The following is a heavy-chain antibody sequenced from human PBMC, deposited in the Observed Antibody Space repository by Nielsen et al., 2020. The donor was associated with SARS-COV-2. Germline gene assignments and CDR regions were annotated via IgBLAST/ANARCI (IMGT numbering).Heavy chain of an antibody. CDR1: GGSIGSSSYY. V-gene: IGHV4-39*07. CDR2: IYYSGST. D-gene: IGHD5-18*01. J-gene: IGHJ6*02. Sequence: SETLSLTCTVSGGSIGSSSYYWGWIRQPPGKGLEWIGSIYYSGSTYYNPSLKSRVTISVDTSKNQFSLKLSSVTAADTAVYYCARDHRYSYGPRYYYYGMDVWGQGTTVTVSS. CDR3: ARDHRYSYGPRYYYYGMDV.